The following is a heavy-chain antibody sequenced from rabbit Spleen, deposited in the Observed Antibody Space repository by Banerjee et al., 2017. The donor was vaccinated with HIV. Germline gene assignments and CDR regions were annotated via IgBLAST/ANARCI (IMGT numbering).Heavy chain of an antibody. J-gene: IGHJ4*01. D-gene: IGHD4-1*01. CDR3: AREGGILVAGAFNL. CDR1: GFDFSSYG. Sequence: QEQLVESGGGLVQPGGSLKLSCKASGFDFSSYGVSWVRQAPGKGLQWIGYIDPVFDSTFYASWVNGRFTISRSTSLATVTLQVTSLTAADTATYFCAREGGILVAGAFNLWGQGTLVTVS. CDR2: IDPVFDST. V-gene: IGHV1S47*01.